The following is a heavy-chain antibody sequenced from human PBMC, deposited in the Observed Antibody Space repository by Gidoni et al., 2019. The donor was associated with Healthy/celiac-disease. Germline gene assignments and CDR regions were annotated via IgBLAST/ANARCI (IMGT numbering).Heavy chain of an antibody. D-gene: IGHD3-10*01. Sequence: QVQLVQSGAEVKKPGSSVKVSCKDSGGTFSSYAISWVRQAPGQGLEWMGGIIPIFGTANYAQKFQGRVTITADKSTSTAYMELSSLRSEDTAVYYCARVLRVSAGRRAWFDPWGQGTLVTVSS. CDR1: GGTFSSYA. CDR2: IIPIFGTA. CDR3: ARVLRVSAGRRAWFDP. V-gene: IGHV1-69*06. J-gene: IGHJ5*02.